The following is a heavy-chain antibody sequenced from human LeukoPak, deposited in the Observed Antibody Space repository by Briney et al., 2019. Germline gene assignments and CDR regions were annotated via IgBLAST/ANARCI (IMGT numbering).Heavy chain of an antibody. Sequence: GASVKVSCKASGYTFTRYDMHWVRQAPGQGLEWMGIINPSGGSTSYAQKFQGRVTMTRDMFTSTVYMELSSLRSEDTAVYYCARDLHHRGYYDTSGPYGIWGQGTMVIVSS. CDR3: ARDLHHRGYYDTSGPYGI. J-gene: IGHJ3*02. V-gene: IGHV1-46*01. CDR2: INPSGGST. CDR1: GYTFTRYD. D-gene: IGHD3-22*01.